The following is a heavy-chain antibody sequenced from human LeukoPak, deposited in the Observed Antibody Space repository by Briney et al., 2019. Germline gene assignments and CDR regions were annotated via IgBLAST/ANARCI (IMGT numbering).Heavy chain of an antibody. J-gene: IGHJ4*02. V-gene: IGHV3-33*01. CDR3: ARDSDYGDLGGY. CDR1: GFTFSSYG. Sequence: GGSLRLSCAASGFTFSSYGMHWVRQAPGKGLEWVAFIWYDGSNKYYADSVKGRFTISRDNSKNTLYLQVNSLRAEDTAVYYCARDSDYGDLGGYWGQGTLVTVSS. D-gene: IGHD4-17*01. CDR2: IWYDGSNK.